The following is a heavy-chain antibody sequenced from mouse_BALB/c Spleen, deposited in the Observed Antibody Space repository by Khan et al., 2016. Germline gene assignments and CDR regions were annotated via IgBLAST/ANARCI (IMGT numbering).Heavy chain of an antibody. V-gene: IGHV14-3*02. CDR3: PRSLYGRYAVVS. D-gene: IGHD1-1*02. J-gene: IGHJ4*01. Sequence: VQLQQSGAELVKPGASVKLSCTASGFNIKDTYMYWVKQRPEQGLEWIGRIDPANGNTKYDPKFQGKATITTDTSSNTAYLQLSSLTSEDTAVYDCPRSLYGRYAVVSWGQGASVTVSS. CDR1: GFNIKDTY. CDR2: IDPANGNT.